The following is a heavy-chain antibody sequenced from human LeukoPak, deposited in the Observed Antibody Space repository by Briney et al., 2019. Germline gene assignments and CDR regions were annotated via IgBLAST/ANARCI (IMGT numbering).Heavy chain of an antibody. D-gene: IGHD5-24*01. V-gene: IGHV4-59*08. CDR2: IYYSGST. J-gene: IGHJ3*02. CDR3: ARPSRWLQPWDAFDI. Sequence: PSETLSLTCTVSGGSISSYYWSWVRQPPGKGLEWIGYIYYSGSTNYNPSLKSRVTISVDTSKNQFSLKLSSVTAADTAVYYCARPSRWLQPWDAFDIWGQGTMVTVSS. CDR1: GGSISSYY.